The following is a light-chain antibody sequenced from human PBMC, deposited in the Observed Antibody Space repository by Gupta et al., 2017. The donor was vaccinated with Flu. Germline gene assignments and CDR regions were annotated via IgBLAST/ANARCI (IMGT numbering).Light chain of an antibody. CDR3: QQKYSTPLT. V-gene: IGKV1-39*01. CDR1: QRLNSN. J-gene: IGKJ1*01. CDR2: AAS. Sequence: SSLSASTGDPITTTCRASQRLNSNLTWYQQKPGKAPKFLIYAASSLQSGVPSRFSGSASGTDFTLTISTLQPEDFATYCCQQKYSTPLTFGQGTKVEIK.